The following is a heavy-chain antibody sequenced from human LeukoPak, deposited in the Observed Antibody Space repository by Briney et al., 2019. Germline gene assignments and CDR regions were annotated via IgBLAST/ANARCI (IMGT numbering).Heavy chain of an antibody. CDR2: ISAYNGNT. CDR1: GYTFTSYG. D-gene: IGHD3-22*01. CDR3: AREDYYDPLDAFDI. V-gene: IGHV1-18*01. J-gene: IGHJ3*02. Sequence: ASVKVSGKASGYTFTSYGISWVRQAPGQGLEWMGWISAYNGNTNYAQKLQGRVTMTTDTSTSTAYMELRSLRSDDTAVYYCAREDYYDPLDAFDIWGQGTMVTVSS.